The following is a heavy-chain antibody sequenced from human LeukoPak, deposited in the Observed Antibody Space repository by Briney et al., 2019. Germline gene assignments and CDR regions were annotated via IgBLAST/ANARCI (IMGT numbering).Heavy chain of an antibody. CDR3: ARDGVTIFGVVDNWFDP. CDR2: ISSSGSTI. D-gene: IGHD3-3*01. J-gene: IGHJ5*02. V-gene: IGHV3-11*01. CDR1: GFTFSDYY. Sequence: GGSLRLSCAASGFTFSDYYMTWIRQAPGKGLEWVSYISSSGSTIYYADSVKGRFTISRDNAKNSLYLQMNSLRAEDTAVYYCARDGVTIFGVVDNWFDPWGQGTLVTVSS.